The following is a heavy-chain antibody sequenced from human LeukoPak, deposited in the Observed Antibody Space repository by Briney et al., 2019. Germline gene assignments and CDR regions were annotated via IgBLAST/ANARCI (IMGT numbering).Heavy chain of an antibody. CDR3: ARHGKKFLQLVPFDF. CDR2: IYYTGST. J-gene: IGHJ4*02. V-gene: IGHV4-59*08. Sequence: SETLSLTCTVSGGSINDFYWSWIRQSPRKGLEWIGYIYYTGSTNYSPSLRNRLAILVDTSKNQFSLRLRSVTAEVTVVYFCARHGKKFLQLVPFDFWGQGILVTVPS. D-gene: IGHD5-24*01. CDR1: GGSINDFY.